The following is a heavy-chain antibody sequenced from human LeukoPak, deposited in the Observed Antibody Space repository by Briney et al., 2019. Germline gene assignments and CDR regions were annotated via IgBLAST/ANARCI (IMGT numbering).Heavy chain of an antibody. J-gene: IGHJ4*02. Sequence: SETLSLTCTVSGYSISSGYYWAWIRQPPGKGLEWIGNIYHSGSTYYNPSLKSRVTISVDTSKNQFSLRLSSVTAADTAVYYCALMGRDGYNYSFDYWGQGTLVTVSS. CDR2: IYHSGST. CDR1: GYSISSGYY. CDR3: ALMGRDGYNYSFDY. D-gene: IGHD5-24*01. V-gene: IGHV4-38-2*02.